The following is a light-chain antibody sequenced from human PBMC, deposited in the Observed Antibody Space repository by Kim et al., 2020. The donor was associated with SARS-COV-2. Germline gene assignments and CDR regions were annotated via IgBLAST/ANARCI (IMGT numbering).Light chain of an antibody. CDR3: QAWDRSTAV. J-gene: IGLJ3*02. Sequence: SYELTQPPSVSVSPGQTASITCSGDRLRDKYVTWYQQKSGQSPVLVVYQDNRRPSGIPERFSGSNSDNTATLTISGTQAMDEAVYHCQAWDRSTAVFGGGTQLTVL. CDR1: RLRDKY. CDR2: QDN. V-gene: IGLV3-1*01.